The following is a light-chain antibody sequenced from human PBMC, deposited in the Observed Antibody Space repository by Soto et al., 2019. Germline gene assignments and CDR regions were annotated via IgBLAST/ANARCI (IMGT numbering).Light chain of an antibody. J-gene: IGLJ3*02. CDR2: EVS. V-gene: IGLV2-8*01. Sequence: QSALTQPPSASGSPGQSVTISCTGTSSDVGGYNFVSWYQQHPGKAPKLMIYEVSKRPSGVPDRFSGSKSGSTASLTVSGLQAGDEAEYYCSSYAGTKKVFGGGTKLTVL. CDR3: SSYAGTKKV. CDR1: SSDVGGYNF.